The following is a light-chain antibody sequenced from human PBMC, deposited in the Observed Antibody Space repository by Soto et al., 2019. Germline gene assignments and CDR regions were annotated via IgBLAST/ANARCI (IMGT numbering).Light chain of an antibody. CDR1: QSVSSSY. CDR2: RAS. Sequence: EIVLTQSPGTLSFSPGERATLSCRASQSVSSSYLAWYQQRPGQPPRLLIYRASIRATGIPDRFSGSGSGTDFTLTIRSLEPEDFAVYYCQLYGSSPPYTFGQGTNL. CDR3: QLYGSSPPYT. V-gene: IGKV3-20*01. J-gene: IGKJ2*01.